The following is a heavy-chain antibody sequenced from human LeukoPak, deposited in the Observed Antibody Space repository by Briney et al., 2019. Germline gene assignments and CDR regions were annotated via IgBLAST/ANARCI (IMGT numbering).Heavy chain of an antibody. CDR3: ASAAPTRSWLDP. J-gene: IGHJ5*02. V-gene: IGHV3-21*01. CDR2: IRSSSSYI. Sequence: GGSLRLSCAASGFTFSSYSMNWVRQAPGKGLEWVSSIRSSSSYIYYADSVKGRFTISRDNAKNSLYLKMNSLRAEDTAVYYCASAAPTRSWLDPWGQGTLVTVSS. CDR1: GFTFSSYS. D-gene: IGHD2-2*01.